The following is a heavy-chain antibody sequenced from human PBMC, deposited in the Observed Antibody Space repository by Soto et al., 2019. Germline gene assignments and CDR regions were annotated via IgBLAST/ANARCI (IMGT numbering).Heavy chain of an antibody. J-gene: IGHJ3*02. CDR3: ARGGTYYDYVWGSYRLADAFDI. CDR1: GFTFSSYW. V-gene: IGHV3-7*01. Sequence: GGSLRLSCAASGFTFSSYWTSWVRQAPGKGLEWVANIKQDGSEKYYVHSVKGRFTISRDNAKNSLYLQMNSLRAEDTAVYYCARGGTYYDYVWGSYRLADAFDIWGQGTMVTVS. CDR2: IKQDGSEK. D-gene: IGHD3-16*02.